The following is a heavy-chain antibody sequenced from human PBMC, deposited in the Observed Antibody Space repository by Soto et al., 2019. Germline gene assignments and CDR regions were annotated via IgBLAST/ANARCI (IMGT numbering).Heavy chain of an antibody. D-gene: IGHD2-2*01. CDR3: ARAYCSSTSCYLHLDY. CDR1: GDTFTDYG. Sequence: QVQLVPSGGAVTKPGASVKVSCKASGDTFTDYGISWVRQALRQGLEWMGWLRPYNGNTNYAQKFQGRVTMTTDTATSTAYMQLRSLRSYDTAVYYCARAYCSSTSCYLHLDYWGQGTLVTVSS. J-gene: IGHJ4*02. V-gene: IGHV1-18*04. CDR2: LRPYNGNT.